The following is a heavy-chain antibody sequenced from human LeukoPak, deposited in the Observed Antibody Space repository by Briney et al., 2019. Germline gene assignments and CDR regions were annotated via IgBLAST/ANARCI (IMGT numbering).Heavy chain of an antibody. CDR3: ALDYYDSSGYKGAFDI. CDR2: ISWDGGST. Sequence: GGSLRLSCAASGFTFDGYTMHWVRQAPGKGLEWVSLISWDGGSTYYADSVKGRFTISRDNSKNSLYLQMNSLRTEDTALYYCALDYYDSSGYKGAFDIWGQGTMVTVSS. J-gene: IGHJ3*02. V-gene: IGHV3-43*01. CDR1: GFTFDGYT. D-gene: IGHD3-22*01.